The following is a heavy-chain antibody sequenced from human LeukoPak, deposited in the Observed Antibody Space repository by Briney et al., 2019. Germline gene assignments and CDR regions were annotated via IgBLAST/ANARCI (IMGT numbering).Heavy chain of an antibody. D-gene: IGHD6-19*01. CDR1: GFTVRTYG. V-gene: IGHV3-23*01. Sequence: PGGSLRLSCAASGFTVRTYGMTWVRQAPGKGLEWVSSISGGEISLYYADSVKGRFTLSRDNSKNTLYLQMNSLRAEDTAVYYCAKDHSSGIDYWGQGTLVTVSS. J-gene: IGHJ4*02. CDR3: AKDHSSGIDY. CDR2: ISGGEISL.